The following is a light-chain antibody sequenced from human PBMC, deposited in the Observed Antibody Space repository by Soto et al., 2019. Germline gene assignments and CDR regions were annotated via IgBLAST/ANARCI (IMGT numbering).Light chain of an antibody. J-gene: IGKJ5*01. CDR3: QQYTNWPPNT. V-gene: IGKV3-15*01. Sequence: EIVITQSPSTLSVSPGERATLSCRASQSVSSNLAWYQQKPGQAPRLLIYGASTRATGVPARFSGRGSGTEFTLTISSLQSEDFAVYYCQQYTNWPPNTFGQGTRLENK. CDR2: GAS. CDR1: QSVSSN.